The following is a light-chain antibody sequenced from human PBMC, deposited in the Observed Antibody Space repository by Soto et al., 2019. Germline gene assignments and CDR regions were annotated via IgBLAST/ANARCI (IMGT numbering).Light chain of an antibody. CDR2: END. CDR1: SSNIGITS. J-gene: IGLJ1*01. CDR3: GTWDSSLSADV. V-gene: IGLV1-51*02. Sequence: QSVLTRPPSVSAAPGQKVTISCSGSSSNIGITSVSWYQQLPEAAPKLLIYENDKRPSGIPDRFSGSKSGTSATLGITGLQTGDEADYYCGTWDSSLSADVFGTGTKVTVL.